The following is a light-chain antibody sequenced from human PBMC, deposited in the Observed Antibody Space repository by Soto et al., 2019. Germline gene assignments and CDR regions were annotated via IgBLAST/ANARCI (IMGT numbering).Light chain of an antibody. Sequence: EIVLTQPPGTLSLSPGERATLSCRASQSVSSSSLAWYQQKPGQAPRLLIYGASSRATGIPDRFSGSASGTDFTLTVSRLEPEDFAVYYCQQYGRSSGTFGQGTKVEIK. CDR1: QSVSSSS. CDR2: GAS. V-gene: IGKV3-20*01. CDR3: QQYGRSSGT. J-gene: IGKJ1*01.